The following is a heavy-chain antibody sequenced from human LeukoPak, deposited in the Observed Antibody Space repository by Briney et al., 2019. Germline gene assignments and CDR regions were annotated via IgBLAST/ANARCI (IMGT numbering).Heavy chain of an antibody. Sequence: GGPLRLSCAASGFTFTTYEMNWVRQAPGKGLEWVSYISSSGTTMYYAHSVKDRFTHSREHVKNSLYLEMDSLRAEDTAVYYCARDDSSGYYYVDYWGQGTLVTLYS. CDR2: ISSSGTTM. D-gene: IGHD3-22*01. J-gene: IGHJ4*01. V-gene: IGHV3-48*03. CDR1: GFTFTTYE. CDR3: ARDDSSGYYYVDY.